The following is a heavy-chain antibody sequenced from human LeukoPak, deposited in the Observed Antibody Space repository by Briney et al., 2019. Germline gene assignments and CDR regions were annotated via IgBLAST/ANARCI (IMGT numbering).Heavy chain of an antibody. J-gene: IGHJ2*01. Sequence: GGSLRLSCAASGFTFDDYAMHWVRQAPGKGLEWVSGISWNSGSIGYADSVKGRFTISRDNAKNSLYLQMNSLRAEDTALYYCAKKGGRVVGATSAWYFDLWGRGTLVTVSS. D-gene: IGHD1-26*01. CDR2: ISWNSGSI. CDR1: GFTFDDYA. V-gene: IGHV3-9*01. CDR3: AKKGGRVVGATSAWYFDL.